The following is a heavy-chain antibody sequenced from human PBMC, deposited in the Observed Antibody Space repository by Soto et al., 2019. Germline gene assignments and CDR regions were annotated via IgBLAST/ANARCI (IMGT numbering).Heavy chain of an antibody. CDR2: INPNSGGT. CDR1: GYTFSGFY. J-gene: IGHJ4*02. CDR3: AIAAVTGTAGLDF. D-gene: IGHD6-19*01. V-gene: IGHV1-2*02. Sequence: VKVSCKASGYTFSGFYMHWVRQAPGQGLEWMGWINPNSGGTKSAEKFQGRVTMTRDTSISTAYMELSRLTSDDTAVYYCAIAAVTGTAGLDFWGQGTQVTVSS.